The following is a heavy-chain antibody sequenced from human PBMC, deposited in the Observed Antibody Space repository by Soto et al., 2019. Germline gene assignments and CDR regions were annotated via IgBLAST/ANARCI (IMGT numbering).Heavy chain of an antibody. CDR2: ISGSGGST. CDR3: AKGFWEVAGWGWRRYYYYGMDV. Sequence: GGSLRLSXAASGFTFSSYAMSWVRQAPGKGLEWVSAISGSGGSTYYADSVKGRFTISRDNSKNTLYLQMNSLRAEDTAVYYCAKGFWEVAGWGWRRYYYYGMDVWGQGTTVTVSS. CDR1: GFTFSSYA. D-gene: IGHD6-19*01. V-gene: IGHV3-23*01. J-gene: IGHJ6*02.